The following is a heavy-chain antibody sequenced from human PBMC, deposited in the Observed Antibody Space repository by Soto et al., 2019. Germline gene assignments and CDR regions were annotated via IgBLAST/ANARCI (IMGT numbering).Heavy chain of an antibody. CDR2: ISSSGNYI. V-gene: IGHV3-21*01. CDR3: ARDVSSGWPDAFDI. D-gene: IGHD6-19*01. Sequence: EMQLVESGGGLVKPGGSLRLSCAASGFTFSTNGMNWVRQAPGKGLEWVSAISSSGNYIYYADSVKGRFTISRDNAKNSLYLQMNTVRADATAVYYCARDVSSGWPDAFDIWGQGTMVTVSS. J-gene: IGHJ3*02. CDR1: GFTFSTNG.